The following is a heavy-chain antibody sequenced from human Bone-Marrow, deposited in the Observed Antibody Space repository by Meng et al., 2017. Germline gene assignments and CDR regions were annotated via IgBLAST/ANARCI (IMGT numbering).Heavy chain of an antibody. CDR1: GFTFSSYA. J-gene: IGHJ4*02. CDR3: ARVRGGGYNVFRPYYFDY. D-gene: IGHD5-24*01. CDR2: ISYDGSNK. V-gene: IGHV3-30*04. Sequence: GGSLRLSCAASGFTFSSYAMHWVRQAPGKGLEWVAVISYDGSNKYYADSVKGRFTISRDNSKNTLYLQMNSLRAEDTAVYYCARVRGGGYNVFRPYYFDYWGRGTLVTVSS.